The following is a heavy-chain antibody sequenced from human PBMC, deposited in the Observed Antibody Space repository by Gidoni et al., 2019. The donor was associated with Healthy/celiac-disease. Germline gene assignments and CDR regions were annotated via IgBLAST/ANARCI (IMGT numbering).Heavy chain of an antibody. V-gene: IGHV1-46*01. J-gene: IGHJ4*02. D-gene: IGHD6-19*01. CDR2: INPSGGST. CDR3: AREYRDPIAVAADPFDY. Sequence: QVQLVQSGAEVKKPGASVKVSCKASGYTFTSYYMHWVRQAPGQGLEWMGIINPSGGSTSYAQKFQGRVTMTRDTSTSTVYMELSSLRSEDTAVYYCAREYRDPIAVAADPFDYWGQGTLVTVSS. CDR1: GYTFTSYY.